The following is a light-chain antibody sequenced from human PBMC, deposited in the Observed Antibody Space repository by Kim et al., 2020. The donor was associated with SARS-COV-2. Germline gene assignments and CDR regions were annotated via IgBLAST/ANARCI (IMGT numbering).Light chain of an antibody. CDR1: SSDVGGYNH. V-gene: IGLV2-14*03. Sequence: QPASVSGSPGQSITISCTGTSSDVGGYNHVSWYQQHPGKAPKLMIYDVSNRPSGVSNRFSGSKSGNTASLTISGLQAEDEADYYCSSYTSSNTLAFGGGTQLTVL. J-gene: IGLJ2*01. CDR3: SSYTSSNTLA. CDR2: DVS.